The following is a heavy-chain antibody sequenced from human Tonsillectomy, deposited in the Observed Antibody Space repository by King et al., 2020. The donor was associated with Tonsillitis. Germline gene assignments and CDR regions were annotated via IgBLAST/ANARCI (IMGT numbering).Heavy chain of an antibody. Sequence: AQLVQSGGGVVQPGRSLRLSCAASGFTFSSYGMHWVRQAPGKGLEWGAVISYDGSNKYYADSVKGRFTISRDNSKNTLYLQMNSLRAEDTAVYHCAKDLHVMTTVTYRDYWGRGTLVTVSS. V-gene: IGHV3-30*18. CDR2: ISYDGSNK. CDR1: GFTFSSYG. J-gene: IGHJ4*02. CDR3: AKDLHVMTTVTYRDY. D-gene: IGHD4-17*01.